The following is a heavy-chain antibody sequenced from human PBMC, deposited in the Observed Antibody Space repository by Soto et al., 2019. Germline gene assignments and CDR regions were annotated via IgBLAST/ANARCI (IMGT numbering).Heavy chain of an antibody. J-gene: IGHJ4*02. CDR3: AKDVNTRGRDSNGYYYSSDY. V-gene: IGHV3-23*01. D-gene: IGHD3-22*01. CDR2: ISGSGGST. Sequence: LRLSCAASGFTFSSYAMSWVRQAPGKGLEWVSAISGSGGSTYYADSVKGRFTISRDNSKNTLYLQMNSLRVEDTAVYYCAKDVNTRGRDSNGYYYSSDYWGQGTLVTVSS. CDR1: GFTFSSYA.